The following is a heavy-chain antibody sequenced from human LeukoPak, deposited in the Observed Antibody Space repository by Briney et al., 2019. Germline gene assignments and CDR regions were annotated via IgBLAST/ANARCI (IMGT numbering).Heavy chain of an antibody. CDR1: GFTVSSNY. J-gene: IGHJ6*02. D-gene: IGHD1-14*01. CDR2: IYSGGST. Sequence: PGGSLRLSCAASGFTVSSNYMSWVRQAPGKGLEWVSVIYSGGSTYYADSVKGRFTISRDNSKNTLYLQMNSLRAEDTAVYYCARETRSYYYYYGMDVWGQGTTVTVPS. CDR3: ARETRSYYYYYGMDV. V-gene: IGHV3-53*01.